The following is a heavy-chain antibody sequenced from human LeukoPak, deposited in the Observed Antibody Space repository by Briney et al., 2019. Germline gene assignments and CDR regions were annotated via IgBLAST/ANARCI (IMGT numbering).Heavy chain of an antibody. CDR2: IYTSGNT. V-gene: IGHV4-4*07. CDR1: GGSISGYY. CDR3: ARQSDSSGYYYLGAFDF. D-gene: IGHD3-22*01. Sequence: SETLSLTCTVSGGSISGYYWSWIRQPAGKGLEWIGCIYTSGNTNYNPSLKSRLTRSVDTSKNQFSLKLSSVTAADTAVYYCARQSDSSGYYYLGAFDFWGQGTMVTVSS. J-gene: IGHJ3*01.